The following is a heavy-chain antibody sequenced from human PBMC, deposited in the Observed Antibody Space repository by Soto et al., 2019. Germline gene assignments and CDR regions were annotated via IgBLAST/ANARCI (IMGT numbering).Heavy chain of an antibody. V-gene: IGHV3-30*18. CDR1: GFTFSSYG. CDR2: ISYDGSNK. Sequence: PVGSLRLSCAASGFTFSSYGMHWVRQAPGKGLEWVAVISYDGSNKYYADSVKGRFTISRDNSKNTLYLQMNSLRAEDTAVYYCAKDQGYSYGYYYYGMDVWGQGTTVTVSS. J-gene: IGHJ6*02. D-gene: IGHD5-18*01. CDR3: AKDQGYSYGYYYYGMDV.